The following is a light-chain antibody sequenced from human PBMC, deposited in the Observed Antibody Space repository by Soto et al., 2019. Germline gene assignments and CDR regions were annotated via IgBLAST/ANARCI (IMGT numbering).Light chain of an antibody. J-gene: IGKJ1*01. Sequence: PGDRATVSCRASQRASSSYFAWYQQKPGQAPRLLISGASNRATGIPDRFSGSGSGTDFTLTISRLEPEDFAVYYCQHYARSVGTFGQGTRVEIK. CDR1: QRASSSY. CDR2: GAS. V-gene: IGKV3-20*01. CDR3: QHYARSVGT.